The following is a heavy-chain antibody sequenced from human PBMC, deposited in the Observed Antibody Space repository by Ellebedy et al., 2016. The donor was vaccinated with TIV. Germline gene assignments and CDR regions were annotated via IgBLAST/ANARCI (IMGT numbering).Heavy chain of an antibody. CDR3: ASGMYDSEG. D-gene: IGHD3-22*01. CDR1: GFIFSNYG. V-gene: IGHV3-48*01. Sequence: GGSLRLXXAASGFIFSNYGMNWVRQPPGKGLEWVSFIDSSGGSIKYADSVKGRFTISRDDAKNSLYLQMNSLRAEDTAVYYCASGMYDSEGWGQGTLVTVSS. J-gene: IGHJ4*02. CDR2: IDSSGGSI.